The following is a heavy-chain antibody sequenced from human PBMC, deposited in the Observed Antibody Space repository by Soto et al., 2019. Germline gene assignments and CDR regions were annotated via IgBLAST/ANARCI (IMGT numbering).Heavy chain of an antibody. CDR1: GYTFTALD. V-gene: IGHV1-2*02. CDR2: VNPNTGLT. Sequence: ASVKVSCKASGYTFTALDMNWVRQAPGQGLEWMGWVNPNTGLTKLAQKFQGRVTMTRDTSISTAYMELTRLTSDDTAVYYCTTLRLDPWGQGTLVTVSS. D-gene: IGHD2-21*02. CDR3: TTLRLDP. J-gene: IGHJ5*02.